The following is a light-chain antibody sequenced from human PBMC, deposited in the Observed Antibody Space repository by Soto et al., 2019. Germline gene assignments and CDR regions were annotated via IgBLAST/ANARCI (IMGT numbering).Light chain of an antibody. J-gene: IGKJ1*01. Sequence: DIVLTQSPGTLSLSPGERATLSCRASQSVSSSYLAWYQQKPGQAPRLLIYGASNRATGIPDRFSGSGSGTDFTLTISRLEPEDFAVDYCQQYDNSPWAFGQGTKVESK. CDR3: QQYDNSPWA. CDR1: QSVSSSY. V-gene: IGKV3-20*01. CDR2: GAS.